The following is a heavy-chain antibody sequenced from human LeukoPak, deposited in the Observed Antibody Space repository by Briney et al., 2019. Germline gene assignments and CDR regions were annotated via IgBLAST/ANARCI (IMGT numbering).Heavy chain of an antibody. D-gene: IGHD5-18*01. CDR3: AKTHTAMVPQTYYFDY. V-gene: IGHV3-23*01. CDR1: GFTFSSYA. CDR2: ISGSGGST. Sequence: GGSLRLSCAASGFTFSSYAMSWVRQAPGKGLEGVSAISGSGGSTYYAASVKGRFTISRDNSKNTLYLQMNSLRAEDTAVYYCAKTHTAMVPQTYYFDYWGQGTLVTVSS. J-gene: IGHJ4*02.